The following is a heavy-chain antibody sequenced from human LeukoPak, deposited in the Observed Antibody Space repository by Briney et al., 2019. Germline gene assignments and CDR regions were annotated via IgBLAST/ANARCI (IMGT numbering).Heavy chain of an antibody. CDR1: GGSFSGYY. V-gene: IGHV4-34*01. J-gene: IGHJ4*02. D-gene: IGHD5-12*01. CDR2: TNQSGRT. CDR3: AREMIRGYSGFGVFGY. Sequence: SETLSLTCAVYGGSFSGYYWSWIRQPPGKGLEWIGETNQSGRTNYNPSLSSRVTISVDTSKNQFSLNLSSVTAADTAVYYCAREMIRGYSGFGVFGYWGQGTLVTVSS.